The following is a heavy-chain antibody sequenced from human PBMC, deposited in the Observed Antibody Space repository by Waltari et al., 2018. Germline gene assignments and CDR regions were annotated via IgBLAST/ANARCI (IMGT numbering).Heavy chain of an antibody. CDR3: ARDPLPGPPDFFDF. D-gene: IGHD1-1*01. Sequence: QVQLVESGGGVVQPGRSLRLSCAPSGLPFSTYVLHWVRQAPGKGLEWLAVMSPDGGLSYYADSVKGRFTISRDNSRNTLFLQMNGLRPDDTAVYFCARDPLPGPPDFFDFWGQGTLVSVSS. CDR1: GLPFSTYV. V-gene: IGHV3-30*01. CDR2: MSPDGGLS. J-gene: IGHJ4*02.